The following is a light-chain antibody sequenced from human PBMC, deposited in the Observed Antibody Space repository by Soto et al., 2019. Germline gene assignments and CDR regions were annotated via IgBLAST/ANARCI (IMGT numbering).Light chain of an antibody. CDR1: QSISTY. J-gene: IGKJ5*01. Sequence: AQSRSSVCRAGEESGSRSCRASQSISTYLNWYQQKPGKAPKLLIYAASTLKSGVPSRFSGSGSGTDFTVTVCGLQPEDLVTYFWLPYQSLRLVGGGTRVDIK. CDR3: LPYQSLRL. CDR2: AAS. V-gene: IGKV1-33*01.